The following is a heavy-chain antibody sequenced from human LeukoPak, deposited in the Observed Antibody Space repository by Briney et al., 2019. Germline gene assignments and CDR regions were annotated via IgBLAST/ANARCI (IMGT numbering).Heavy chain of an antibody. CDR3: ARGPSSYFYMDV. V-gene: IGHV3-64*02. CDR1: GFTFSDYT. Sequence: GGSLRLSCAGSGFTFSDYTMHWVRQGPGKGLEYVSAITANARNKYHADSVRGRFTISRDNSKDTLYLQMGSLRPEDTAVYYCARGPSSYFYMDVWGKGTTVTISS. J-gene: IGHJ6*03. CDR2: ITANARNK.